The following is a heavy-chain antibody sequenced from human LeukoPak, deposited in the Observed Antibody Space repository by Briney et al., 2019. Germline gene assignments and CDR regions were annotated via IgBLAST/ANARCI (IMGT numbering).Heavy chain of an antibody. CDR1: GGSVSSGSYY. CDR3: ARSIATYGPTHNWFGP. J-gene: IGHJ5*02. CDR2: IYFSGST. D-gene: IGHD6-6*01. V-gene: IGHV4-61*01. Sequence: SETLSLTCTVSGGSVSSGSYYWSWIRQPPGKGLEWIGYIYFSGSTTYNPSLNSRVTISVDTSKNKFSLKLSSVTAADTAVYYCARSIATYGPTHNWFGPWGQGILVTVSS.